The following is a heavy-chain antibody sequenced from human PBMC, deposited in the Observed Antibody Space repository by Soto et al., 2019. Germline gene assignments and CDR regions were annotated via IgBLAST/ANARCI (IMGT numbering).Heavy chain of an antibody. V-gene: IGHV1-69*13. J-gene: IGHJ6*02. Sequence: GASVKVSCKASGGTFSSYAISWVRRAPGQGLEWMGGIIPTFGTANYAQKFQGRVTITADESTSTAYMELSSLRSEDTAVYYCASSYGSGSYLYYYYGMDVWGQGTTVTVSS. D-gene: IGHD3-10*01. CDR3: ASSYGSGSYLYYYYGMDV. CDR1: GGTFSSYA. CDR2: IIPTFGTA.